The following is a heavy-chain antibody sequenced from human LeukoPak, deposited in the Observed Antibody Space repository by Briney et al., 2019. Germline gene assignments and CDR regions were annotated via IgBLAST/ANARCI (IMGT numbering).Heavy chain of an antibody. V-gene: IGHV4-59*01. CDR3: ARVVAAAVYIYYYGMDV. D-gene: IGHD6-13*01. CDR2: IYYSGST. CDR1: GGSISSYY. J-gene: IGHJ6*02. Sequence: PSETLSLTCTVSGGSISSYYWSWIRQPPGKGLEWIGYIYYSGSTNYNPSLKSRVTISVDTSKNQFSLKLSSVTAADTAVYYCARVVAAAVYIYYYGMDVWGQGTTVTVSS.